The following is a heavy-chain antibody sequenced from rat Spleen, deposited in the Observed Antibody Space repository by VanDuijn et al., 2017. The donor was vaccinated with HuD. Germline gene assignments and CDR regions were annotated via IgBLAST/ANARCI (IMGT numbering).Heavy chain of an antibody. CDR2: IGYDDSST. CDR3: ARSPAKYFDF. V-gene: IGHV5-29*01. CDR1: GFTFSDYY. Sequence: EVQLVESDGGLVQPGRSLKLSCAASGFTFSDYYMAWVRQAPTKGLEWVATIGYDDSSTYYRDSVKGRFTISRDHTKNTLYLRMDNLRSEDTATYYCARSPAKYFDFWGPGTMVTVSS. J-gene: IGHJ1*01. D-gene: IGHD3-1*01.